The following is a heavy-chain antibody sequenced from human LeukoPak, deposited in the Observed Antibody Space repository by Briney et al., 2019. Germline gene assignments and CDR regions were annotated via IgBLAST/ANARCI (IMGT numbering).Heavy chain of an antibody. CDR1: GFTFSSYE. D-gene: IGHD6-19*01. V-gene: IGHV3-48*03. CDR2: ISSSDSTI. J-gene: IGHJ4*02. CDR3: ARVGGSSGWYHRPGGPYELDY. Sequence: GGSLRLSCAASGFTFSSYEMNWVRQAPGKGLEWVSYISSSDSTIYYADSVKGRFTISRDNAKNSLYLQMNSLRAEDTAVYYCARVGGSSGWYHRPGGPYELDYWGQGTLVTVSS.